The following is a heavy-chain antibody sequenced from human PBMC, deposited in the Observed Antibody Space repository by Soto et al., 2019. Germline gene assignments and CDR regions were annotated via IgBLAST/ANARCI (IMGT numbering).Heavy chain of an antibody. V-gene: IGHV3-11*01. J-gene: IGHJ4*02. Sequence: PGGSLRLSCTASGFDFGDYDMSWIRQAPGKGLEWVSYIDSDDGTTYYTDSVKGRFTISRDNAKNSLYLQMNSLRVEDTALYYCVRPYYSSSWFPFDRWGQGTLVTVSS. CDR3: VRPYYSSSWFPFDR. CDR2: IDSDDGTT. CDR1: GFDFGDYD. D-gene: IGHD6-13*01.